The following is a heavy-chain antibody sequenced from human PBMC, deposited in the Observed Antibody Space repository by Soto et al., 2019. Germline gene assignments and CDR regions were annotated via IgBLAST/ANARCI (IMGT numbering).Heavy chain of an antibody. D-gene: IGHD5-12*01. V-gene: IGHV5-51*01. CDR3: ATHSSSDYFKYGMDV. J-gene: IGHJ6*02. CDR1: GHTFTNYW. CDR2: VNPGDSDT. Sequence: GASLKISCEATGHTFTNYWIAWVRQMPGKGLEWMGIVNPGDSDTRYSPSCQGQATISADKSISTAHLQWSSLKASDTPLHYPATHSSSDYFKYGMDVWGQGTP.